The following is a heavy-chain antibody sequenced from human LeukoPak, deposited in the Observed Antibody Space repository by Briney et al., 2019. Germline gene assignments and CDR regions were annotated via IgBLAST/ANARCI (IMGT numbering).Heavy chain of an antibody. V-gene: IGHV3-7*01. CDR3: ARSAR. CDR1: GFTAGTSW. CDR2: INQDGSAQ. Sequence: GPSLTLSWAASGFTAGTSWMSWVRHPPGKGLEWVANINQDGSAQYYVDSVKGRFTISRDNAKSSLYLQMNSLRAEDTAVYYCARSARWGQGTLVTVSS. J-gene: IGHJ4*02.